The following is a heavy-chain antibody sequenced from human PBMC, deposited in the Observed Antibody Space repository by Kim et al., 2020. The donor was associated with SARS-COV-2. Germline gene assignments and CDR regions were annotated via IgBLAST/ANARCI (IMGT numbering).Heavy chain of an antibody. CDR2: TYYSGNT. V-gene: IGHV4-61*01. CDR1: GGSVSSGSYF. Sequence: SETLSLTCTVSGGSVSSGSYFWSWIRQPPGKGLEWIGYTYYSGNTNYNPSLKSRVTMSVDTSKNQFSLKLRSVTAADTAVHYCARAPNDFWSGYPYYFDYWGQRTLVSVSS. J-gene: IGHJ4*02. CDR3: ARAPNDFWSGYPYYFDY. D-gene: IGHD3-3*01.